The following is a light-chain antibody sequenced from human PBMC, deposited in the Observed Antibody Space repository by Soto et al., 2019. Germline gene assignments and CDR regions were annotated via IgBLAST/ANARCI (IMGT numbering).Light chain of an antibody. CDR1: SSDVGGYDY. CDR2: EVS. Sequence: QSVLTQPASVSGSPGQSMTISCTGTSSDVGGYDYVSWYQQHPGKAPKLMIYEVSNRPSGVSNRFSGSKSGSTASLTISGLQAEDEANYYCSSYTSSSTYVFGTGTKVTVL. CDR3: SSYTSSSTYV. V-gene: IGLV2-14*01. J-gene: IGLJ1*01.